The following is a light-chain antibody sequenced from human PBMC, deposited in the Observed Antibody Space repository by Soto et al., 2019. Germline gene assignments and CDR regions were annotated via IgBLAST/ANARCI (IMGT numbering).Light chain of an antibody. J-gene: IGLJ1*01. CDR3: SSYTSINTHV. CDR1: SSDIGGYKY. CDR2: DVS. Sequence: QAALPQPASVSGSPGQSITMSCTGTSSDIGGYKYVSWYQQNPDKAPKLMIYDVSYRPSGVSDRFSGSKSGNTASLTISGLQAEDEADYYCSSYTSINTHVFGTGTKVTVL. V-gene: IGLV2-14*01.